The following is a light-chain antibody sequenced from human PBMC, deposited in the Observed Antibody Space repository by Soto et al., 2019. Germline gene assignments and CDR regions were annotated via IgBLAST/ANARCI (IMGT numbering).Light chain of an antibody. CDR1: QSVLYSSNNKNY. CDR2: WAS. V-gene: IGKV4-1*01. J-gene: IGKJ2*01. CDR3: QQYYSTPRS. Sequence: DIVMTQSPDSLAVSLGERATINCKSSQSVLYSSNNKNYLAWYQQKPGQPPKLLIYWASTRESGVPDQFSGSGSGTDFTLTISSLQAEDVAVYYCQQYYSTPRSFRQGTKLEIK.